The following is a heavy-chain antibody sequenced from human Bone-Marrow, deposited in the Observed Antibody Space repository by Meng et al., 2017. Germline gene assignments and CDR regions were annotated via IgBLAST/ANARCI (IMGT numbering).Heavy chain of an antibody. CDR3: ARIRHYYGSGSYYGNYYYYGMDV. CDR2: INHSGST. Sequence: ESLKISCAVYGGSFSGYYWSWIRQPPGKGLEWIGEINHSGSTNYNPSLESRVTISVDTSKNQFSLKLSSVTAADTAVYYCARIRHYYGSGSYYGNYYYYGMDVWGQGTTVTVSS. D-gene: IGHD3-10*01. V-gene: IGHV4-34*01. CDR1: GGSFSGYY. J-gene: IGHJ6*02.